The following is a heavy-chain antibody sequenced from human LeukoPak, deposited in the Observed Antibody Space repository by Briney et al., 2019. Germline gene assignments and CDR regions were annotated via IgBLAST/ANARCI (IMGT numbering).Heavy chain of an antibody. CDR3: VRSPRSADF. CDR1: GFTFSNYW. V-gene: IGHV3-74*01. J-gene: IGHJ4*02. Sequence: GGSLRLSCEASGFTFSNYWMHWVRQAPGKGLMWVSQISTDGSQTFYADSVKGRFTFSRDNAKNTLFLQMDSLRPEDTAVYYCVRSPRSADFWGQGTLVTVSS. CDR2: ISTDGSQT.